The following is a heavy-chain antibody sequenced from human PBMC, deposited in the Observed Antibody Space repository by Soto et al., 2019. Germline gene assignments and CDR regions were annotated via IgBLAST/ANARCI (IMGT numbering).Heavy chain of an antibody. Sequence: QPGGSLRLSCAASGFTFSGSAMHWVRQASGKGLEWVGRIRSKANSYATAYAASVKGRFTISRDDSKNTAYLQMNSLKTEDTAVYYCTSPGYCSSTSCPGPVYYYYGMDVWGQGTTVTVSS. V-gene: IGHV3-73*01. J-gene: IGHJ6*02. CDR1: GFTFSGSA. CDR2: IRSKANSYAT. CDR3: TSPGYCSSTSCPGPVYYYYGMDV. D-gene: IGHD2-2*01.